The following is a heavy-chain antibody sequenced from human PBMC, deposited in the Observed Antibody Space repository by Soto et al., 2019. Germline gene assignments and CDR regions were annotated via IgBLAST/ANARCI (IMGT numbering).Heavy chain of an antibody. V-gene: IGHV1-69*12. Sequence: QVQLVQSGAEVKKPGSSVKVSCKASGGTFGIYAITWVRQAPGQGLEWMGGIIAFSDIVNYTQKLQGRVTITADESTSTAYLDLSSLRSDDTAAYYCARSLYSSSWYHSGNSYYYYGMDVWGQGTTVTVSS. CDR1: GGTFGIYA. J-gene: IGHJ6*02. CDR2: IIAFSDIV. CDR3: ARSLYSSSWYHSGNSYYYYGMDV. D-gene: IGHD6-13*01.